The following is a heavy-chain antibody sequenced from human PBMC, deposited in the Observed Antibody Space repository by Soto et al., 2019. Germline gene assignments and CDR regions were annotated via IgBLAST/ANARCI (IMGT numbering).Heavy chain of an antibody. J-gene: IGHJ6*02. CDR3: ERVGTGDYYDSSGYYPGDYYGMDV. V-gene: IGHV1-2*02. Sequence: ASVKVSCKASGYTFTGYYMHWVRQAPGQGLEWMEWINPNSGGTNYAQKFQGRVTMTRDTSISTAYMELSRLRSDDTAVYYCERVGTGDYYDSSGYYPGDYYGMDVWGQGTTVTVSS. CDR1: GYTFTGYY. D-gene: IGHD3-22*01. CDR2: INPNSGGT.